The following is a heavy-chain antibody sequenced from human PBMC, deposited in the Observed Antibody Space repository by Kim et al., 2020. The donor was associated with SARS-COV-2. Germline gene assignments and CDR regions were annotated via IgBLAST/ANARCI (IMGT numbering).Heavy chain of an antibody. CDR1: GFTFSSYG. D-gene: IGHD1-20*01. CDR3: AKDYQVTGTDY. Sequence: GGSLRLSCAASGFTFSSYGMHWVRQAPGKGLEWVAVISYDGSNKYYADSVKGRFTISRDNSKNTLYLQMNSLRAEDTAVYYCAKDYQVTGTDYWGQGTLVTVSS. J-gene: IGHJ4*02. V-gene: IGHV3-30*18. CDR2: ISYDGSNK.